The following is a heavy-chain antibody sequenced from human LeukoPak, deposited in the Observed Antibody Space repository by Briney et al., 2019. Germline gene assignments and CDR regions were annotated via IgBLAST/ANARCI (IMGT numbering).Heavy chain of an antibody. Sequence: SETLSLTCTVSGGSISSSSYYWGWIRQPPGKGLEWIGSIYYSGSTYYNPSLKSRVTISVDTSKNQFSLKLSSVTAADTAVYYCARGRGDYWGQGTLVTVSS. CDR2: IYYSGST. CDR3: ARGRGDY. V-gene: IGHV4-39*07. J-gene: IGHJ4*02. CDR1: GGSISSSSYY.